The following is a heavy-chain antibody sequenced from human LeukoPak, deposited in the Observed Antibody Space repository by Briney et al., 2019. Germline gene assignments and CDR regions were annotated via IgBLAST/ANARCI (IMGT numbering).Heavy chain of an antibody. V-gene: IGHV4-39*07. Sequence: SETLSLTCTVSGGSITNTNYYWAWIRQPPGEGLEWIGSVYHSGITYYTPSLKSRVTISVDTSKNQFSLKLSSVTAADTAVYYCAGTSIVVVPAATHFDYWGQGTLVTVSS. CDR1: GGSITNTNYY. CDR2: VYHSGIT. CDR3: AGTSIVVVPAATHFDY. J-gene: IGHJ4*02. D-gene: IGHD2-2*01.